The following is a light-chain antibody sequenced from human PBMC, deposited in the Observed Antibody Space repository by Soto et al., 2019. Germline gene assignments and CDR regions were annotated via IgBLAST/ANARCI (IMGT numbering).Light chain of an antibody. Sequence: QSVLTQPASVSGSPGQSITISCTGTSSDVGGYNYVSWYQQHPGKAPKLMIYEVRNRPSGVSNRFSGSKSGNTASLTISGLQAEDEADYYCSSYTSSSTVFGTGTKLTVL. J-gene: IGLJ1*01. CDR3: SSYTSSSTV. V-gene: IGLV2-14*01. CDR1: SSDVGGYNY. CDR2: EVR.